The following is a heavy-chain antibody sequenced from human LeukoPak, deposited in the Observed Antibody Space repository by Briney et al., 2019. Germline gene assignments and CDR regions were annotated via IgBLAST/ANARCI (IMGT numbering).Heavy chain of an antibody. CDR3: ARNFPYSKLDY. CDR2: IDHSGST. Sequence: PSETLSLTCAVSGGSFSSYYWSWIRQPPGKGLEWIGEIDHSGSTIYNPSLKSRVTISVDTSKSQFSLQLSSVTAADTAVYYCARNFPYSKLDYWGQGTLVTVSS. V-gene: IGHV4-34*01. J-gene: IGHJ4*02. D-gene: IGHD6-13*01. CDR1: GGSFSSYY.